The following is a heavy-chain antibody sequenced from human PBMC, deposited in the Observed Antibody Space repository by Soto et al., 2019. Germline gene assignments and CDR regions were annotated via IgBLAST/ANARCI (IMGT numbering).Heavy chain of an antibody. CDR2: IYFSGRT. J-gene: IGHJ6*02. CDR1: GGSVSGGRYY. V-gene: IGHV4-61*01. Sequence: QVQLQESGPGLVKPSETLSLTCTVSGGSVSGGRYYWNWIRQPPGKALEWIGYIYFSGRTNYNPSLKGRVTISIDASKNQCSLKLTSATAADTAVYYCSRDVDFGEEVGWGQGTTVSVSS. CDR3: SRDVDFGEEVG. D-gene: IGHD4-17*01.